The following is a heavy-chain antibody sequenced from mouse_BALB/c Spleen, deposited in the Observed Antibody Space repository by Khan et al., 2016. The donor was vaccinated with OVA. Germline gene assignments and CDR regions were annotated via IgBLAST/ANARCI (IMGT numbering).Heavy chain of an antibody. D-gene: IGHD1-1*02. V-gene: IGHV1-87*01. CDR1: GYTFTRYW. CDR3: VIRYGRYYDY. CDR2: IYPGDGAT. Sequence: QVQLQESGAELARPGASVKMSCKASGYTFTRYWMLWVKQRPGQGLEWIGAIYPGDGATRYTQKFTGKATLTADKSSSTAYMQLSSLASDYSAVYYCVIRYGRYYDYWGQGTTLKVSS. J-gene: IGHJ2*01.